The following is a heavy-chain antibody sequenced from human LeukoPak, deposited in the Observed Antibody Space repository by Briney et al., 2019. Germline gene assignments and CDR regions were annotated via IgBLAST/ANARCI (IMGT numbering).Heavy chain of an antibody. CDR1: GFTFGDVV. CDR2: ISYNGAST. J-gene: IGHJ4*02. CDR3: ARRTGGTKDY. V-gene: IGHV3-23*01. D-gene: IGHD7-27*01. Sequence: GGSLRLSCVATGFTFGDVVMSWVRQAPGKGLEWVSAISYNGASTDYADSVKGRFAISRDNSKNTLYLQMNSLRAEDTAVYYCARRTGGTKDYWGQGTQVTVSS.